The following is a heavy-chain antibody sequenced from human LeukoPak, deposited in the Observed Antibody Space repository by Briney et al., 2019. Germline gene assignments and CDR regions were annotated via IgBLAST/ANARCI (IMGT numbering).Heavy chain of an antibody. Sequence: PGGSLRLSCAASGFTLGSYSMNWVRQAPGKGLEWVSSISSSSSYIYYADSVKGRFTISRDNAKNSLYLQMNSLRAEDTAVYYCARGDILTGSCGDHLFDYWGQGTLVTVSS. CDR1: GFTLGSYS. V-gene: IGHV3-21*01. CDR3: ARGDILTGSCGDHLFDY. D-gene: IGHD3-9*01. CDR2: ISSSSSYI. J-gene: IGHJ4*02.